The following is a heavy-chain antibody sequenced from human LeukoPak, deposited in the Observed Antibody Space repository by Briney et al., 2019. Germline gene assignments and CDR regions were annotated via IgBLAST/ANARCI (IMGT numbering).Heavy chain of an antibody. CDR1: GFTFISHN. V-gene: IGHV3-21*01. CDR2: ISRSSTYI. Sequence: GGSLRLSCAASGFTFISHNMNWVRQALGKALEWVSSISRSSTYIYYADSLKGRFTISRDNAKNSLYLQMNSLTAEDTAVYYCARVSNFYYYMDVWGKGTTVTVSS. CDR3: ARVSNFYYYMDV. J-gene: IGHJ6*03.